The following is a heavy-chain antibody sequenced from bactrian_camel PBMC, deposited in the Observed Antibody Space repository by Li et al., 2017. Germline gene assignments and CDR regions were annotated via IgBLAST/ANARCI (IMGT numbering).Heavy chain of an antibody. CDR2: IDKDGAT. CDR1: LVIWRMCK. J-gene: IGHJ4*01. Sequence: VQLVESGGGSVPAGGSLKLSCAPSLVIWRMCKMSWFRQTPGADRRELVASIDKDGATTYTDSVKGRFTISKDNEKNTVYLQMNSLKPEDTAMYYCRTYSGRVGYWGPGTQVTVS. V-gene: IGHV3S10*01. CDR3: RTYSGRVGY. D-gene: IGHD2*01.